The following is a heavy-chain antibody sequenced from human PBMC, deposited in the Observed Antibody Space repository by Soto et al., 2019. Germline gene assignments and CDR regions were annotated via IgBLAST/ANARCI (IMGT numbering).Heavy chain of an antibody. Sequence: SETLSLTCTGSGGSISSGGYYWSWIRQHPGKGLEWIGYIYYSGSTYYNPSLKSRVTISVDTSKNQFSLKLGSVTAADTAVYYCARPGVSGSILHWFDPWGQGTLVTVSS. V-gene: IGHV4-31*03. D-gene: IGHD1-26*01. CDR3: ARPGVSGSILHWFDP. CDR1: GGSISSGGYY. CDR2: IYYSGST. J-gene: IGHJ5*02.